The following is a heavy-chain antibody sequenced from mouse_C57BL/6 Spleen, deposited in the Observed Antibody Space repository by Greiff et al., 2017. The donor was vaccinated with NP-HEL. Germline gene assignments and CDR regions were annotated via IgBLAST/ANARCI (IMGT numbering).Heavy chain of an antibody. J-gene: IGHJ3*01. CDR1: GFTFSSYG. CDR2: ISSGGSYT. V-gene: IGHV5-6*01. CDR3: ARGDDYDVGWFAY. D-gene: IGHD2-4*01. Sequence: EVKLMESGGDLVKPGGSLKLSCAASGFTFSSYGMSWVRQTPDQRLEWVATISSGGSYTYYPDSVKGRFTIYRDNAKNTLYLQMSSLKSDDTAMYYCARGDDYDVGWFAYWGQGTLVTVSA.